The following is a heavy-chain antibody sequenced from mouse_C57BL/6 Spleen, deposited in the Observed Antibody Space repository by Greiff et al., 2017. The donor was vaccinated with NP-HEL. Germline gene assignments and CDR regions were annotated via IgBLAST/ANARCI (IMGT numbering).Heavy chain of an antibody. CDR1: GYTFTEYT. V-gene: IGHV1-62-2*01. J-gene: IGHJ3*01. CDR2: FYPGSGSI. CDR3: ARHEEKTGTAWFAY. Sequence: VQLQEPGAELVKPGASVKLSCKASGYTFTEYTIHWVKQRPGQGLEWIGWFYPGSGSIKYNEKFKDKATLTADKSSSTAYMELSRLTSEDSAVYFCARHEEKTGTAWFAYWGQGTLVTVSA. D-gene: IGHD4-1*01.